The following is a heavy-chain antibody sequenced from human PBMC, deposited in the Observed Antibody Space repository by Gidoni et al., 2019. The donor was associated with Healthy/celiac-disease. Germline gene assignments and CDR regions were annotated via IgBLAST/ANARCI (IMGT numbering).Heavy chain of an antibody. CDR3: ARYGLSSSWSGNDAFDI. CDR2: INPNSGGT. D-gene: IGHD6-13*01. V-gene: IGHV1-2*04. J-gene: IGHJ3*02. Sequence: QVQLVLSGAEVKKPGSSVKVSCKASGYTFTGSSMHWVRQAPGQGLEWMGWINPNSGGTNYAQKFQGWVTMTRDTSISTAYMELGRLRADDTAVYYCARYGLSSSWSGNDAFDIWGQGTMVTVSS. CDR1: GYTFTGSS.